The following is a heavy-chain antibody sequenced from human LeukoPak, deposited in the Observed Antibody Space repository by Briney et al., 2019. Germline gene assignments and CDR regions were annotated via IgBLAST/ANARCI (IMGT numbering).Heavy chain of an antibody. V-gene: IGHV1-69*06. CDR1: GYTFTGYY. CDR3: ASQNYDSSGYYWNY. D-gene: IGHD3-22*01. J-gene: IGHJ4*02. Sequence: GASVKVSCKASGYTFTGYYMHWVRQAPGQGLEWMGGIIPIFGTANYAQKFQGRVTITADKSTSTAYMELSSLRSEDTAVYYCASQNYDSSGYYWNYWGQGTLVTVSS. CDR2: IIPIFGTA.